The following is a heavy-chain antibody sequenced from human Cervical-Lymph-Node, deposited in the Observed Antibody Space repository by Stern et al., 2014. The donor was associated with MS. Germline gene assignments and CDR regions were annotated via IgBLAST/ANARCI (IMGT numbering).Heavy chain of an antibody. CDR2: IIPVFGTS. CDR1: GGTFKNYA. Sequence: MQLVESGAEVKKPGSSVKVSGRASGGTFKNYAVSWVRQAPGQGLEWMGGIIPVFGTSDYAQNFQGRVTITADKSTGTVYMELSSLKYDDTAVYFCTRDDGGGVDYWGQGTPITVSS. J-gene: IGHJ4*02. D-gene: IGHD3-16*01. CDR3: TRDDGGGVDY. V-gene: IGHV1-69*06.